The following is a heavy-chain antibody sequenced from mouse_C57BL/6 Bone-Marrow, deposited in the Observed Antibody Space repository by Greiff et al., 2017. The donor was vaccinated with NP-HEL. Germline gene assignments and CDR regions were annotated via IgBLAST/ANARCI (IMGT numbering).Heavy chain of an antibody. CDR3: AREEDLYYFDY. V-gene: IGHV1-59*01. Sequence: QVQLQQPGAELVRPGTSVKLSCKASGYTFTSYWMHWVKQRPGQGLEWIGVIDPSDSYTNYNQKFKGKATLTVDTSSSTAYMQLSSLTSEDSAVYYCAREEDLYYFDYWGQGTTLTVSS. J-gene: IGHJ2*01. CDR1: GYTFTSYW. CDR2: IDPSDSYT.